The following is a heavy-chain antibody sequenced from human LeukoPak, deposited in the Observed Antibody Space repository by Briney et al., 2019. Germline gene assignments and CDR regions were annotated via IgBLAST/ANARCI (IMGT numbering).Heavy chain of an antibody. V-gene: IGHV1-69*13. CDR1: GGTFSSYA. Sequence: APVKVSCKASGGTFSSYAISWVRQAPGQGLEWMGGIIPIFGTANYAQKFQGRVTITADESTSTAYMELSSLRSEDTAVYYCARQPRSGKLGGYWGQGTLVTVSS. J-gene: IGHJ4*02. CDR2: IIPIFGTA. D-gene: IGHD2-15*01. CDR3: ARQPRSGKLGGY.